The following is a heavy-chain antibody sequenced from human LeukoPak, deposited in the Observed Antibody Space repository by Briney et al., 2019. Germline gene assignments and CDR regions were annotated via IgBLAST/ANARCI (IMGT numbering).Heavy chain of an antibody. J-gene: IGHJ4*02. Sequence: GGSLRLSCAASGFTFSSYAMHWVRQAPGKGLEWVAVISYDGSNKYYADSVKGRFTISRDNSKNTLYPQMNSLRAEDTAVYYCAREVQSITIFGVVIAHYWGQGTLVTVSS. CDR1: GFTFSSYA. D-gene: IGHD3-3*01. V-gene: IGHV3-30-3*01. CDR3: AREVQSITIFGVVIAHY. CDR2: ISYDGSNK.